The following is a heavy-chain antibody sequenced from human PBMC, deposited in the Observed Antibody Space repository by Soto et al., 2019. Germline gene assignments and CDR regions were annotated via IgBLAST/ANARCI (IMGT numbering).Heavy chain of an antibody. Sequence: QVQLQESGPGLVKPSETLSLTCTVSGGSISSYYWSWIRQPPGKGLEWIGYIYYNGNTNYNPSLKSRVTISVVASNNQFSLKLSSVTAANTAVYYCASDGYTVAANCEFGMDVWGQGTMVTVCS. J-gene: IGHJ6*02. CDR2: IYYNGNT. CDR1: GGSISSYY. CDR3: ASDGYTVAANCEFGMDV. D-gene: IGHD2-15*01. V-gene: IGHV4-59*01.